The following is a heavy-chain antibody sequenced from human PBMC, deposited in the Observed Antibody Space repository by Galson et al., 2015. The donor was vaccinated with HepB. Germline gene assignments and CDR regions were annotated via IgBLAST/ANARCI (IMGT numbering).Heavy chain of an antibody. J-gene: IGHJ5*02. V-gene: IGHV3-21*01. CDR2: VSGSTTYK. D-gene: IGHD3-9*01. CDR1: GGFTFSRYT. Sequence: SLRLSCAASGGFTFSRYTMTWVRQAPGKGLEWVSSVSGSTTYKYYADSVKGRFTISRDNAKNSLYLQMNSLRPEDTAVYYCARDFDGKFDPWGQGTLVTVSS. CDR3: ARDFDGKFDP.